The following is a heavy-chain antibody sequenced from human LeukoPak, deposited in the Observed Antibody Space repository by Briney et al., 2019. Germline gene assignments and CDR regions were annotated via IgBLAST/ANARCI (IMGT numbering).Heavy chain of an antibody. Sequence: GRSLRLSCAASGFTFSSYAMHWVRQAPGKGLEWVAVISYDGSNKYYADSVKGRFTISRDNSKNTLYLQMNSLRAEDTAVYYCAKDLKGAAGGPYNWFDPWGQGTLVTVSS. CDR1: GFTFSSYA. D-gene: IGHD1-26*01. V-gene: IGHV3-30-3*01. CDR2: ISYDGSNK. J-gene: IGHJ5*02. CDR3: AKDLKGAAGGPYNWFDP.